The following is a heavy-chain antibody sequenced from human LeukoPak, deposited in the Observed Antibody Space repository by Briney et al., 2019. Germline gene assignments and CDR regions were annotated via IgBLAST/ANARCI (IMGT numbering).Heavy chain of an antibody. CDR2: ISYDGSNK. CDR3: ARGIAVAGTPKSFDY. Sequence: PGGSLRLSCAASGFTFSSYVMHWVRQAPGKGLEWVAVISYDGSNKYYADSVKGRFTISRDNSKNTLYLQMNSLRAEDTAVYYCARGIAVAGTPKSFDYWGQGTLVTVSS. D-gene: IGHD6-19*01. CDR1: GFTFSSYV. V-gene: IGHV3-30-3*01. J-gene: IGHJ4*02.